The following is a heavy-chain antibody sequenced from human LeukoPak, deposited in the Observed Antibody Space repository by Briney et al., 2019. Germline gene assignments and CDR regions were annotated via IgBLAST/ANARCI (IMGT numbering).Heavy chain of an antibody. CDR2: VYKNGHL. CDR3: ASGKYYYDESASLNRASRTALDV. D-gene: IGHD3-22*01. CDR1: GDSTTNYC. V-gene: IGHV4-59*01. Sequence: SETLSLTCSVSGDSTTNYCCSWIRQSPGKGLEWLAYVYKNGHLDYNPSLRSRVTVSVDRSKTQFSLRLRSVTAADTAIYYCASGKYYYDESASLNRASRTALDVWAQGTMVIVSS. J-gene: IGHJ3*01.